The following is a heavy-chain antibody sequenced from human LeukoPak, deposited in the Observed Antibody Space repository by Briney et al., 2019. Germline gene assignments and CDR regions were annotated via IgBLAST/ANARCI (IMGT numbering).Heavy chain of an antibody. V-gene: IGHV3-30*18. CDR3: AKDLTRYCSGGSCYSADY. D-gene: IGHD2-15*01. CDR1: GFTFSSYG. J-gene: IGHJ4*02. Sequence: GGSLRLSCAASGFTFSSYGMHWVRQAPGKGLEWVAVISYDGRNKNYADSAKGRFTISRDNSKNTLYLQINSVRAEDTAVYYCAKDLTRYCSGGSCYSADYWGQGTLVTVSS. CDR2: ISYDGRNK.